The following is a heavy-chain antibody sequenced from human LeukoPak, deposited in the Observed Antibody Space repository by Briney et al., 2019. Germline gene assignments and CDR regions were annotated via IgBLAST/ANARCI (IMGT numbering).Heavy chain of an antibody. Sequence: SETLSLTCTVSGGSISSYYWSWIRQPAGKGLEWIGRIYTSGSTNYNPSPKSRVTMSVDTSKNQFSLKLSSATAADTAVYYCARGDYYDSSGYQSPSFDYWGQGTLVTVSS. J-gene: IGHJ4*02. D-gene: IGHD3-22*01. CDR3: ARGDYYDSSGYQSPSFDY. CDR1: GGSISSYY. V-gene: IGHV4-4*07. CDR2: IYTSGST.